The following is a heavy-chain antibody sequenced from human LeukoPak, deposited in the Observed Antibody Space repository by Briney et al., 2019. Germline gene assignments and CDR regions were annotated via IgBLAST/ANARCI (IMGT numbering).Heavy chain of an antibody. CDR3: ARDYVGKAFDI. J-gene: IGHJ3*02. Sequence: GGSLRLSCAASGFTFSSYSMNWVRQAPGKGLEWVSVIYSGGSTYYADSVKGRFTISRDNSKNTLYLQMNSLRAEDTAVYYCARDYVGKAFDIWGQGTMVTVSS. CDR2: IYSGGST. V-gene: IGHV3-66*01. D-gene: IGHD7-27*01. CDR1: GFTFSSYS.